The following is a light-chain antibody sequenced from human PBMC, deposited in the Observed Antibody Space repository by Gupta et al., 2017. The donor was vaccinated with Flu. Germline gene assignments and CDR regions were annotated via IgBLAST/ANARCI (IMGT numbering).Light chain of an antibody. Sequence: SSELTQDRDVSGALGQTGRITCQGDSIRSSYASWYQQNPGTAPVLLIYANNIRPSGIPDRFSGSSSGNTASLTITGAQAEDEADYYCNSRDNTHNHHSVFGAGTQVTVL. CDR3: NSRDNTHNHHSV. J-gene: IGLJ1*01. CDR2: ANN. CDR1: SIRSSY. V-gene: IGLV3-19*01.